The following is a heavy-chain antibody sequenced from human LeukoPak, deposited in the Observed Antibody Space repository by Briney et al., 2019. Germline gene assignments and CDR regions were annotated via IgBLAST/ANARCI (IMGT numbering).Heavy chain of an antibody. CDR1: GFTFSSYE. CDR2: ISSRRSTI. Sequence: GGSLRLSCAAPGFTFSSYELYWVRQAPGKGLEWIAYISSRRSTIKYADSVRGRFTISRADARESLFLQMNSLSAEDTAIYYCGASRQYVGAFDIWGQGTLVTVSS. V-gene: IGHV3-48*03. CDR3: GASRQYVGAFDI. D-gene: IGHD3-16*01. J-gene: IGHJ3*02.